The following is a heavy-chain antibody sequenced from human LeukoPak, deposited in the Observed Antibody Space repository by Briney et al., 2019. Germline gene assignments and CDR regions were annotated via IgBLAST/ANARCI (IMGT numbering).Heavy chain of an antibody. D-gene: IGHD3-3*01. CDR1: GGSISSSSYY. CDR3: ARDHYDFWSGYYRENWFDP. J-gene: IGHJ5*02. Sequence: PSETLSLTCTVSGGSISSSSYYWSWIRQPAGKGLEWIGRIYTSGSTNYNPSLKSRVTISVDTSKNQFSLKLSSVTAADTAVYYCARDHYDFWSGYYRENWFDPWGQGTLVTVSS. V-gene: IGHV4-61*02. CDR2: IYTSGST.